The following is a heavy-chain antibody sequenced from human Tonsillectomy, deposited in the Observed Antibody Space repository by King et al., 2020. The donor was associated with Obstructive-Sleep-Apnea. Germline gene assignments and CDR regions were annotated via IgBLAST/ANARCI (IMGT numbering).Heavy chain of an antibody. V-gene: IGHV3-13*01. CDR1: GFIFSNYD. CDR3: VRDQKRGAMVRGIVRDYYYYGMDV. D-gene: IGHD3-10*01. Sequence: VQLVESGGGLVQPGGSLRLSCAASGFIFSNYDMHWVRHVPGKGLEWVSGVGTAGDTYYLGSVRARFTISRENAKNSLYLQMNRLGVGDTAVYYCVRDQKRGAMVRGIVRDYYYYGMDVWGQGTTVTVAS. J-gene: IGHJ6*02. CDR2: VGTAGDT.